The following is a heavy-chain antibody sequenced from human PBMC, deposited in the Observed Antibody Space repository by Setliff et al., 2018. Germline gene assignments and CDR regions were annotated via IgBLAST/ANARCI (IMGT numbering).Heavy chain of an antibody. CDR3: ARVDFTMIQGVLGL. CDR2: VSASGST. V-gene: IGHV4-4*07. CDR1: GASISDYY. Sequence: SETLSLTCTVSGASISDYYWTWIRQPAGKELEWIGRVSASGSTTYNPSLKSRVTISVDMSKNQFSLKLTSVTAADTAVYYCARVDFTMIQGVLGLWGQGTLVTVSS. D-gene: IGHD3-10*01. J-gene: IGHJ1*01.